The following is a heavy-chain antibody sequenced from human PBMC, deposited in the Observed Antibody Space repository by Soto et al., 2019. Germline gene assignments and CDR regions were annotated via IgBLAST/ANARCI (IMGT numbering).Heavy chain of an antibody. CDR3: ARATYQLLSHYYGMAV. CDR1: GGSISSYY. V-gene: IGHV4-59*12. D-gene: IGHD2-2*01. J-gene: IGHJ6*02. CDR2: IYYSGST. Sequence: ETLSLTCTVSGGSISSYYWSWIRQPPGKGLEWIGYIYYSGSTNYNPSLKSRVTISVDTSKNQFSLKLSSVTAADTAVYYCARATYQLLSHYYGMAVWGQGTTVTVSS.